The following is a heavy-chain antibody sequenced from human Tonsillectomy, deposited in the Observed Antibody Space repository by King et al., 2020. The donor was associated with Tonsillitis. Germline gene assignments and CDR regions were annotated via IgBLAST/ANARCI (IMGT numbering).Heavy chain of an antibody. CDR2: ITWNGDSL. D-gene: IGHD6-6*01. CDR1: GFTFDDYA. CDR3: TKEIDETVAGRPYVYYYGVDV. Sequence: EQLVQSGGDLVQPGRSLRLSCAASGFTFDDYAMNWVRQAPGKGLEWVAGITWNGDSLGYADSVKGRFTISRDNAKNSLYLQMNSLRPEDTALYYCTKEIDETVAGRPYVYYYGVDVWGQGTTVTV. V-gene: IGHV3-9*01. J-gene: IGHJ6*02.